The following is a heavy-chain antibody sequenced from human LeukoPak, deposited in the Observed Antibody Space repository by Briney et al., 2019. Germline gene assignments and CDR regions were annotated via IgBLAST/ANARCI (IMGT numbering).Heavy chain of an antibody. CDR2: ISGSGGST. Sequence: GGSLRLSCAASGFTFSSYAMSWVRQAPGKGLEWVSAISGSGGSTYYADSVKGRFTISRDNSKNTLYLQMNSLRAEDTAVYYCARDGAAAGTSDYYYYMDVWGKGTTVTVSS. J-gene: IGHJ6*03. D-gene: IGHD6-13*01. V-gene: IGHV3-23*01. CDR1: GFTFSSYA. CDR3: ARDGAAAGTSDYYYYMDV.